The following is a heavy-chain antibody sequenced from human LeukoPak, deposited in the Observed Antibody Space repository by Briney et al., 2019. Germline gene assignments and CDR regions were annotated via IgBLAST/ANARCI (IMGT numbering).Heavy chain of an antibody. CDR1: GGSISSYY. D-gene: IGHD2-2*01. CDR2: IYYSGST. Sequence: SETLSLTCTVSGGSISSYYWSWIRQPPGKGLEWIGYIYYSGSTNYNPSLKSRVTISVDTSKNQFSLKLSSVTAADTAVYYCARGTPFDYWGQGTLVTVSS. CDR3: ARGTPFDY. V-gene: IGHV4-59*01. J-gene: IGHJ4*02.